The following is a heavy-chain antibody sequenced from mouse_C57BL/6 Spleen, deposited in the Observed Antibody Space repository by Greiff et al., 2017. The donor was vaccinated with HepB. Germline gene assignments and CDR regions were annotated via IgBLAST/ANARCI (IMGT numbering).Heavy chain of an antibody. V-gene: IGHV1-78*01. CDR2: IYPRDGST. CDR3: AREGTDWYFDV. Sequence: QVQLQQSDAELVKPGASVKISCKGSGYTFADHTIHWMKQRPEQGLEWIGYIYPRDGSTKYNEKFKGKATLTVNKSSSIDYMQLNSLTAETSAVYCCAREGTDWYFDVWGTGTTVTVSS. J-gene: IGHJ1*03. CDR1: GYTFADHT.